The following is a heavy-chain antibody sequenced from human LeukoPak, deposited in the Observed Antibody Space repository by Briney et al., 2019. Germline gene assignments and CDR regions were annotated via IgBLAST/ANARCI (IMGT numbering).Heavy chain of an antibody. D-gene: IGHD2-21*02. Sequence: GGSLRLSCAASGFPFSGSGMHWVRQAPGKGLEWVAIVWYDGSNQYYADSVKGRFTISRDNPKNTVDLQMNSLRVEDTAVYFCAKDKDTPATAQPQRGYFESWGQGTLVTVSA. CDR1: GFPFSGSG. J-gene: IGHJ4*02. CDR2: VWYDGSNQ. CDR3: AKDKDTPATAQPQRGYFES. V-gene: IGHV3-33*06.